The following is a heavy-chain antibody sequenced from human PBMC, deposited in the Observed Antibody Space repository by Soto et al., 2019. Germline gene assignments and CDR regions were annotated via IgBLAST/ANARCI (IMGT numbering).Heavy chain of an antibody. CDR2: IIYNGTT. CDR1: VVTLTSYY. V-gene: IGHV4-59*01. CDR3: ARGKGTHRY. J-gene: IGHJ4*02. D-gene: IGHD1-1*01. Sequence: DTLALTCCVSVVTLTSYYCSLIRQTPRQTLEWIVCIIYNGTTNYNPSLNSPLTISLNMSKNHFSLKLDSVTAEDTALYYCARGKGTHRYWGQGTLVTV.